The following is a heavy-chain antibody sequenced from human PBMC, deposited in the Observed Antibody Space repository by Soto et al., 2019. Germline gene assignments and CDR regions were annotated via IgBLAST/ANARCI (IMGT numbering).Heavy chain of an antibody. CDR3: VKNSGWFNS. V-gene: IGHV3-23*01. J-gene: IGHJ5*01. D-gene: IGHD3-10*01. CDR1: GFMFSTTD. CDR2: IEGSGTIT. Sequence: GGSLRLSCAASGFMFSTTDMSWVRQAPGKGLEWVTTIEGSGTITYYADSVRGRFTISRDNSKNTVYLQMDSLTADDTAVYYCVKNSGWFNSWGQGTPVTVSS.